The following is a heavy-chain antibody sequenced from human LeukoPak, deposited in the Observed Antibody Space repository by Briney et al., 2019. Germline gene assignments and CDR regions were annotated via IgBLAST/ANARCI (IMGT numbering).Heavy chain of an antibody. V-gene: IGHV4-61*09. Sequence: SETLSLTCTVSGGSISSNSYYWSWIRQPAGRGLEWIGHIYTSGSTNYNPSLKSRVTISVDTSQDQFSLKLSSVTAADTAVYYCASTYSSWYYYYMDVWGKGTTVTVSS. CDR3: ASTYSSWYYYYMDV. J-gene: IGHJ6*03. CDR1: GGSISSNSYY. D-gene: IGHD2-21*01. CDR2: IYTSGST.